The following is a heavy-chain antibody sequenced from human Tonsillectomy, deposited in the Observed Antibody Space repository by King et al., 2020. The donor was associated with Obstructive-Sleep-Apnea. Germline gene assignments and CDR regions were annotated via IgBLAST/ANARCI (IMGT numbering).Heavy chain of an antibody. D-gene: IGHD1-26*01. Sequence: VQLVESGGGVVQPGRSLRLSCAASKFTFTIYAMHWVRQAPGKGLEWVAVISYDGSNKYYADSVKGRFTISRDNSKNTLYLQMSSLRAEDTALYYCARDPSYNGRVNYFDYWGQGTLVTVSS. J-gene: IGHJ4*02. V-gene: IGHV3-30*04. CDR3: ARDPSYNGRVNYFDY. CDR2: ISYDGSNK. CDR1: KFTFTIYA.